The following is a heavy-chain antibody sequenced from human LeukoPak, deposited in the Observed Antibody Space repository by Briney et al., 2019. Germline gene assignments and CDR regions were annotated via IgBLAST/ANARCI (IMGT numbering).Heavy chain of an antibody. Sequence: PGGSLRLSCTASGFTFSSYAMSWVRQAPGKGLEWVSGISVSGGSKYYAESVKGRFTISRDNSKNTLYLQMNSLRAEDTAVYYCAKDFPVGPDYWGQGTLVTVSS. CDR2: ISVSGGSK. J-gene: IGHJ4*02. CDR3: AKDFPVGPDY. CDR1: GFTFSSYA. V-gene: IGHV3-23*01.